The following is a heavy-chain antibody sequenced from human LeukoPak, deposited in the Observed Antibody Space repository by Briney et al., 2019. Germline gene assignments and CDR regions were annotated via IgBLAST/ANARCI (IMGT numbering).Heavy chain of an antibody. V-gene: IGHV1-18*01. CDR3: ARDDCSGGSCPLSMGKVDVFDP. J-gene: IGHJ5*02. CDR2: ISAYNGNT. Sequence: ASVKVSCKASGYTFTSYGISWVRQAPGQGLEWMGWISAYNGNTNYAQKLQGRVTMTRDTSTSTVYMELSSLRSEDTAVYYCARDDCSGGSCPLSMGKVDVFDPWGQGTLVTVSS. CDR1: GYTFTSYG. D-gene: IGHD2-15*01.